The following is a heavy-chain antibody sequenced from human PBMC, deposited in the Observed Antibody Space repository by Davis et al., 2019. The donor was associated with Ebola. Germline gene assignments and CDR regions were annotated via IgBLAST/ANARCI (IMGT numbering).Heavy chain of an antibody. CDR2: IYNNGST. V-gene: IGHV4-59*08. CDR3: ASLLGYCSGGTCYGG. J-gene: IGHJ4*02. CDR1: GGSIRSHY. D-gene: IGHD2-15*01. Sequence: MPSETLSLTCTVSGGSIRSHYWSWIRQPPGKGLEWIGYIYNNGSTNYNPSLKSRVTMSLDTSKNQFSLKLSSVTAADTAVYYCASLLGYCSGGTCYGGWGQGTLVTVSS.